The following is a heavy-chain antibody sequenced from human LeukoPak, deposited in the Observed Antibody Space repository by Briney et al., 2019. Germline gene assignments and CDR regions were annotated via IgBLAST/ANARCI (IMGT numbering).Heavy chain of an antibody. CDR3: ARDLQYYYGSGSYYNVRYFDY. CDR2: IIPIFGTA. CDR1: GGTFSNYA. V-gene: IGHV1-69*06. J-gene: IGHJ4*02. Sequence: GASVKVSCKASGGTFSNYAISWVRQAPGQGLEWMGGIIPIFGTANYAQKFRGRVTITADKSTRTAYMELSSLRSEDTAVYYCARDLQYYYGSGSYYNVRYFDYWGQGTLVTVSS. D-gene: IGHD3-10*01.